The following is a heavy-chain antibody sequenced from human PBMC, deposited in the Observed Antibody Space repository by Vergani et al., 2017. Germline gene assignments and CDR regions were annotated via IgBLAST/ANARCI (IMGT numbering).Heavy chain of an antibody. CDR2: IYYSGST. CDR3: AGSYGSGRYYYNWFDP. J-gene: IGHJ5*02. Sequence: QLQLQESGPGLVKPSETLSLTCTVSGGSISSSSYYWGWIRQPPGKGLEWIGSIYYSGSTYYNPSLKSRVTISVDTSKNQFSLKLSSVTAADTAVYYCAGSYGSGRYYYNWFDPWGQGTLVTVSS. D-gene: IGHD3-10*01. V-gene: IGHV4-39*01. CDR1: GGSISSSSYY.